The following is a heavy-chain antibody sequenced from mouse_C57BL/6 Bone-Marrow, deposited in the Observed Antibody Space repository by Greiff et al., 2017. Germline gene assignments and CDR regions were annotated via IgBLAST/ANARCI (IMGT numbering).Heavy chain of an antibody. V-gene: IGHV1-80*01. CDR1: GYAFSSYW. Sequence: QVQLQQSGAELVKPGASVKISCKASGYAFSSYWMNWVKQRPGKGLEWIGQIYPGDGDTNYNGKFKGKATLTADKSSSTAYMKLSSLTSEDSAVYFCARGPIGYGSKYGRYFDVWGTGTTVTVSS. CDR3: ARGPIGYGSKYGRYFDV. D-gene: IGHD1-1*01. CDR2: IYPGDGDT. J-gene: IGHJ1*03.